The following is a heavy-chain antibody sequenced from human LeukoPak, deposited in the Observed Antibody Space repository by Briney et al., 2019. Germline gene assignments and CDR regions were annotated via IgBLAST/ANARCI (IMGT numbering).Heavy chain of an antibody. Sequence: ESGPTLVNPTQTLTLTCTFSGFSLRTSGMCVSWIRQPPGKALEWLVRIDWDNDKYYTTSLKTRLTISKDTSKNQLVLTITNMDPVDTATYYCVRTRPVSGWFDPWGQGTLVTVSS. D-gene: IGHD5/OR15-5a*01. CDR2: IDWDNDK. J-gene: IGHJ5*02. V-gene: IGHV2-70*11. CDR3: VRTRPVSGWFDP. CDR1: GFSLRTSGMC.